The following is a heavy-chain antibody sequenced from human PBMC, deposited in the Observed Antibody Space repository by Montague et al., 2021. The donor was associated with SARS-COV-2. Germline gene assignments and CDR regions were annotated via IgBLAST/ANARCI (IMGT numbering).Heavy chain of an antibody. CDR3: ARDQGYNWDYYYYYGMDA. V-gene: IGHV4-39*07. J-gene: IGHJ6*02. D-gene: IGHD1-20*01. Sequence: SETLSLTCTVSGGSISSSGYYWGWIRQPPGKGLEWIGSIYYSGSTYYNPSLKSRVTISVDTSKNQFSLKLSSVTAADTAVYYCARDQGYNWDYYYYYGMDAWGQGTTVTVSS. CDR2: IYYSGST. CDR1: GGSISSSGYY.